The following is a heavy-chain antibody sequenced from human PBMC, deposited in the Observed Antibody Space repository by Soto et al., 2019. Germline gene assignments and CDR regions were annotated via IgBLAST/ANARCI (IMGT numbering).Heavy chain of an antibody. V-gene: IGHV4-61*01. J-gene: IGHJ3*02. CDR3: ARHNTFDNGGYDAFDI. D-gene: IGHD2-15*01. CDR2: IDYVGSA. Sequence: QVQLQESGPGLVKPSETLSLTCTVSGGSVSSTSYYWSWIRQPPGKGLEWIGYIDYVGSAHSSPSLGSRAIISSDTSKNEVSLKLSSVTAADTAMYFCARHNTFDNGGYDAFDIWGPGTKVTVSS. CDR1: GGSVSSTSYY.